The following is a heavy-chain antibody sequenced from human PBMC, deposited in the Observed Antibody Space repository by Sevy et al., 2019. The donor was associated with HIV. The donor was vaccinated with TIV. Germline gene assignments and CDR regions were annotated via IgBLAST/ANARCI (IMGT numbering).Heavy chain of an antibody. J-gene: IGHJ6*02. CDR1: GFTFSNAW. V-gene: IGHV3-53*01. D-gene: IGHD3-10*01. Sequence: GGSLRLSCAASGFTFSNAWMSWVRQAPGKGLEWVSVIYSGGRTYYADSVKGRFTISRDNSKNTLYLQMNSLRAEDTAVYYCAREVRGGYFYYGMDVWGQGTTVTVSS. CDR3: AREVRGGYFYYGMDV. CDR2: IYSGGRT.